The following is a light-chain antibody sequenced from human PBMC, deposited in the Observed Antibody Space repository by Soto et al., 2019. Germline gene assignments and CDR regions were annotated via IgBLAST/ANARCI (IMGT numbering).Light chain of an antibody. CDR1: QSVLYIPTNKNY. CDR2: WAS. J-gene: IGKJ4*01. Sequence: DILMTQSPDSLAVSLGERATINCKSSQSVLYIPTNKNYLAWYQQKPGQPPKLLIYWASTRESGVPDRFSGSGSGTDFPLTISSLEAEEVAVYYCQEYFTTPRLGFGGGTKVEIK. CDR3: QEYFTTPRLG. V-gene: IGKV4-1*01.